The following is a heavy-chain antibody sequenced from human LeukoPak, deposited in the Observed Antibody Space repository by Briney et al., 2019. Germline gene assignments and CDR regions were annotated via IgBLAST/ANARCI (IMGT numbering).Heavy chain of an antibody. CDR1: GYTFTSYG. V-gene: IGHV1-18*01. J-gene: IGHJ4*02. Sequence: ASVKVSCKASGYTFTSYGISWVRQAPGQGLEWMGWISAYNGNTNYAQKLQDRVTMTTDTSTSTAYMELRSLRSDDTAVYYCARDAGIVPAAAEYYFDYWGQGTLVTVSS. D-gene: IGHD2-2*01. CDR2: ISAYNGNT. CDR3: ARDAGIVPAAAEYYFDY.